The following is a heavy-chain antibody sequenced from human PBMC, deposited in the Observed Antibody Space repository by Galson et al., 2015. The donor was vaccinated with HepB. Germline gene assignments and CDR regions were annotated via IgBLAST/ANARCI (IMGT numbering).Heavy chain of an antibody. Sequence: SLRLSCAASGFTFSSYAMHWVRQAPGKGLQWVAIIPYDGSYKYYADSVKGRFTISRDNSKNTLYLQMGSLRPDDTAVYFCAILWGLWSVHKFDSWGQGTLVPVSS. CDR2: IPYDGSYK. J-gene: IGHJ4*02. V-gene: IGHV3-30-3*02. CDR1: GFTFSSYA. D-gene: IGHD3-3*01. CDR3: AILWGLWSVHKFDS.